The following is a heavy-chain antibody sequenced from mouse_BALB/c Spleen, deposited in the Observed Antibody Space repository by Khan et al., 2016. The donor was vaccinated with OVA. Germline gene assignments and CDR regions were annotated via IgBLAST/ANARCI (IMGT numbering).Heavy chain of an antibody. J-gene: IGHJ2*01. V-gene: IGHV3-2*02. CDR1: GYSITSGYG. Sequence: EVKLLESGPGLVKPSQSLSLTCTVTGYSITSGYGWNWIRQFPGNKLEWMGYISYSGSTNYNPSLKSRISITRDTSKNQFFLQLNSVTTEDTATYYCARTVRIKYWGKGTTITVSS. CDR3: ARTVRIKY. D-gene: IGHD1-1*01. CDR2: ISYSGST.